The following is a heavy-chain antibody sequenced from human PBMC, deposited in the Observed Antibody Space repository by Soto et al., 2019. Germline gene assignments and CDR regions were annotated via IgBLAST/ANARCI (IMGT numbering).Heavy chain of an antibody. D-gene: IGHD5-12*01. CDR3: AGDYASGAYDF. CDR1: GFSVSIY. Sequence: LRLSCAASGFSVSIYMSWVRQAPGKGLEWVSTLSDRGTSHYADSVTGRFSVSRDNSKNTLYLQMNGLRVDDTAIYYCAGDYASGAYDFRGQGTQVTVS. V-gene: IGHV3-53*01. J-gene: IGHJ4*02. CDR2: LSDRGTS.